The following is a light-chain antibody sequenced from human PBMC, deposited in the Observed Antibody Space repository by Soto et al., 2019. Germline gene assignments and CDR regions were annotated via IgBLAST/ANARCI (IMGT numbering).Light chain of an antibody. Sequence: DIQMTQSPSSLSASVGDKVTITCRASQNVASYLNWYQQQLGTAPKVLIYATSTLKTGVPSRFSGSGSGTEFILTITSLQPEDFATYYCQQTYNTPLTFGGGTKVEIK. J-gene: IGKJ4*01. CDR1: QNVASY. CDR3: QQTYNTPLT. CDR2: ATS. V-gene: IGKV1-39*01.